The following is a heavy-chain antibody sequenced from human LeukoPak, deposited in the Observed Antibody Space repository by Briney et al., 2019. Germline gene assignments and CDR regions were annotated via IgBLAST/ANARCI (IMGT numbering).Heavy chain of an antibody. CDR3: ARRASYDILTGYYSNWFDP. CDR1: GGSISSSSYH. D-gene: IGHD3-9*01. CDR2: IYYSGST. V-gene: IGHV4-39*01. Sequence: KASETLSLTCTVSGGSISSSSYHWGWIRQPPGKGLEWIGSIYYSGSTYYNPSLKSRVTISVDTSKNQFSLKLSSVTAADTAVYYCARRASYDILTGYYSNWFDPWGQGTLVTVSS. J-gene: IGHJ5*02.